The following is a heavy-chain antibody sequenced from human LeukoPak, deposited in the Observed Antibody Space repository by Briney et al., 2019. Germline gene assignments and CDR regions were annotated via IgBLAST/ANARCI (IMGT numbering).Heavy chain of an antibody. CDR1: GYTFTSYG. Sequence: GASVKVSCKASGYTFTSYGISWVRQAPGQGLEWMGWISAYNGNTNYAQKLQGRVTLTRDTSSSTVYMELSSLRAEDTALYYCARGGRFVQPAGTFAYWGQGTLITVSS. V-gene: IGHV1-18*01. J-gene: IGHJ4*02. CDR3: ARGGRFVQPAGTFAY. CDR2: ISAYNGNT. D-gene: IGHD1-1*01.